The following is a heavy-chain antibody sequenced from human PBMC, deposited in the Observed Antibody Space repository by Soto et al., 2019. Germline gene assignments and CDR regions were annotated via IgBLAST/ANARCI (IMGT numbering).Heavy chain of an antibody. CDR3: AKGAEGYVVSSLDF. CDR2: ITSTGSST. Sequence: EVHLLESGGGFVQAGGSLRLSCAASGFTFSNYAMTWVRQAPGKGLEWVSAITSTGSSTYYADSVKGRFTISRDNSKKALFLQINSLRAVDTAVYYCAKGAEGYVVSSLDFWGQGTLVSVSS. D-gene: IGHD5-12*01. J-gene: IGHJ4*02. V-gene: IGHV3-23*01. CDR1: GFTFSNYA.